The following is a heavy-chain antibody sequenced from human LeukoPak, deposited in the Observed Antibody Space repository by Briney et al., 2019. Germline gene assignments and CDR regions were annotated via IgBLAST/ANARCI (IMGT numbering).Heavy chain of an antibody. Sequence: GGSLRLACATSGFSFTIHDINSGRQAPGKGLEWGSTILVRGIGGTYYADSVNGPLTISRHDSKNTLFLELNSLRAEDTDVYYCAKDYSTTASTWNDYWGQGTLVTVSS. CDR3: AKDYSTTASTWNDY. CDR2: ILVRGIGGT. D-gene: IGHD2-15*01. J-gene: IGHJ4*02. V-gene: IGHV3-23*01. CDR1: GFSFTIHD.